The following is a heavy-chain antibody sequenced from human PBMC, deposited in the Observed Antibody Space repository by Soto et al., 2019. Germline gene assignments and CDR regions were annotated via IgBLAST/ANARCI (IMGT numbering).Heavy chain of an antibody. CDR2: IYYSGST. CDR1: GGSISSGGYY. V-gene: IGHV4-31*01. J-gene: IGHJ6*02. CDR3: ARGGRRSPVMDV. Sequence: QVQLQESGPGLVKPSQTLSLTCTVSGGSISSGGYYWSWIRQHPGKGLEWIGYIYYSGSTYYNPSLKSLVTISVDTSKNQFSLKLSSVTAADTAVYYCARGGRRSPVMDVWGQGTTVTVSS.